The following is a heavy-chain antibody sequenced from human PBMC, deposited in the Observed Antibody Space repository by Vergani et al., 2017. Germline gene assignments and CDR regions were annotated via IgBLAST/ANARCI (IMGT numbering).Heavy chain of an antibody. V-gene: IGHV3-30*02. CDR3: AKHFRGWGIDY. CDR2: IQFDGSNQ. Sequence: VQLLESGGDLVQPGRSLRLSCATSGFTLRNYDMQWIRQGPGKGLEFVAFIQFDGSNQYYAESVKGRFTLSRDFSKNTLYLQMNSRRTDDTATYDCAKHFRGWGIDYWGQGTQVIVSS. CDR1: GFTLRNYD. D-gene: IGHD3-16*01. J-gene: IGHJ4*02.